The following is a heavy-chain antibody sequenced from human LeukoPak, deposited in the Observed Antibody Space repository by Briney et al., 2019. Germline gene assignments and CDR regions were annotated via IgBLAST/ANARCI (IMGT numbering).Heavy chain of an antibody. CDR3: ARDTYTSGWYELDY. V-gene: IGHV3-30-3*01. CDR1: GLTFSTYA. Sequence: GGSLRLSCAASGLTFSTYAMHWVRQAPGKGLEWVAVISYDGSRKYYADSVKGRFTISRDNSKNTLDLQMNSLRAEDTAVYYCARDTYTSGWYELDYWGQGTLVTVSS. J-gene: IGHJ4*02. CDR2: ISYDGSRK. D-gene: IGHD6-19*01.